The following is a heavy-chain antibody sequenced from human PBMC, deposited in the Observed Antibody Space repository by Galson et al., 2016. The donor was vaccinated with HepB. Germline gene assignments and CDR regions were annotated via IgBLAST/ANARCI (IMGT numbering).Heavy chain of an antibody. Sequence: SLRLSCAASGFSFRNYGMHWVRQAPGKGLEWVSAISGSGGSTYYADSVKGRFTISRDNSKNTLYLQMNSLRAEDTAVYYCAKDLGFLEWLFFDSYYYYGMDVWGQGTTVTVSS. D-gene: IGHD3-3*01. CDR2: ISGSGGST. J-gene: IGHJ6*02. V-gene: IGHV3-23*01. CDR1: GFSFRNYG. CDR3: AKDLGFLEWLFFDSYYYYGMDV.